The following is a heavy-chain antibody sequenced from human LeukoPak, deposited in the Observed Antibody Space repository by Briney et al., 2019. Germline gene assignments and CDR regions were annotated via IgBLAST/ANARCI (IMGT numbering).Heavy chain of an antibody. J-gene: IGHJ4*02. Sequence: GGSLRLSCAASGFTVSSNYMSWVRQAPGEGLEWVSAIYSGGTTYYADSVRGRFTISRDNSKNTLFLQMNSLRAEDTAVYYCATNSGWNYFDYWGQGTLVTVSS. CDR1: GFTVSSNY. CDR2: IYSGGTT. D-gene: IGHD5-12*01. V-gene: IGHV3-53*01. CDR3: ATNSGWNYFDY.